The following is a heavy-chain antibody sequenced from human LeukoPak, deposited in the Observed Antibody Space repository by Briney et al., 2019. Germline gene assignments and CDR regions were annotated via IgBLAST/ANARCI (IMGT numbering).Heavy chain of an antibody. CDR2: ISSSSSYI. D-gene: IGHD2-15*01. Sequence: PGGSLRLSCAASGFTFSSYSMNWVRQAPGKGLEWVSSISSSSSYIYYADSVKGRFTISRDNAKNSLYLQMNSLRAEDTAVYYCARGSFFDYWGRGTLVTVSS. J-gene: IGHJ4*02. CDR3: ARGSFFDY. CDR1: GFTFSSYS. V-gene: IGHV3-21*01.